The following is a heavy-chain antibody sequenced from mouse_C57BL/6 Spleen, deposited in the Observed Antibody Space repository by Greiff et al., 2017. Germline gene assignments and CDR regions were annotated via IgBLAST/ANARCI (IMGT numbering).Heavy chain of an antibody. CDR3: GGSYDGYLFFAY. CDR2: INPGSGGT. D-gene: IGHD2-3*01. Sequence: QVHVKQSGAELVRPGTSVKVSCKASGYAFTNYLIEWVKQRPGQGLEWIGVINPGSGGTNYNEKFKGKATLTADKSSSTAYMQLSSLTSEDSAVYFCGGSYDGYLFFAYWGQGTLVTVSA. V-gene: IGHV1-54*01. J-gene: IGHJ3*01. CDR1: GYAFTNYL.